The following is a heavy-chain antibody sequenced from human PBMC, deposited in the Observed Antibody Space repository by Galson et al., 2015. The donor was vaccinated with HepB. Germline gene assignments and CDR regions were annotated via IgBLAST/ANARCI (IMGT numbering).Heavy chain of an antibody. Sequence: SVKVSRKASGYTFTSYGISWVRQAPGQGLEWMGWISAYNGNTNYAQKLQGRVTMTTDTSTSTAYMELRSLRSDDAAVYYCARDSTRTMVRGVIGRAFDIWGQGTMVTVSS. J-gene: IGHJ3*02. CDR1: GYTFTSYG. D-gene: IGHD3-10*01. CDR2: ISAYNGNT. V-gene: IGHV1-18*04. CDR3: ARDSTRTMVRGVIGRAFDI.